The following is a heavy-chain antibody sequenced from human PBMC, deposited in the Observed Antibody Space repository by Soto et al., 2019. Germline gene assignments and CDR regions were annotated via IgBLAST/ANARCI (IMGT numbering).Heavy chain of an antibody. J-gene: IGHJ4*02. CDR3: ATPIQGRNGIGY. Sequence: SVKVSCKASGYTFTTYYMYSVRQAPGQGLEWVGRIKPKPSDTNNTPELRGRVTKTRDTPISKAYMELCNLESDETAFYYCATPIQGRNGIGYWHKGNLGTVAS. V-gene: IGHV1-2*06. D-gene: IGHD2-8*01. CDR2: IKPKPSDT. CDR1: GYTFTTYY.